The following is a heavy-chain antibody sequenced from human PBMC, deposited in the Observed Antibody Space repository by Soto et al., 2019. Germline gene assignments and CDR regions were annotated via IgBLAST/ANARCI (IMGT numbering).Heavy chain of an antibody. V-gene: IGHV3-21*01. D-gene: IGHD3-22*01. J-gene: IGHJ3*02. Sequence: GGSLRLSCAASGFTFSSYSMNWVRQAPGKGLEWVSSISSSSSYIYYADSVKGRFTISRDNAKNSLYLQMNSLRAEDTAVYYCARDPLYYYDSSGYSIHAFDIWGQGTMVTVSS. CDR3: ARDPLYYYDSSGYSIHAFDI. CDR1: GFTFSSYS. CDR2: ISSSSSYI.